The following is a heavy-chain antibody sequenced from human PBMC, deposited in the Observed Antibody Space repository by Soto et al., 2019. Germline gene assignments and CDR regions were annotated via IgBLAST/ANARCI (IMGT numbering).Heavy chain of an antibody. Sequence: PSETLSLTCTVSGGSISSYYWSWIRQSPGKGLEWIGYIYYSGSTNYNPSLKSRVTISVDTSKNQFSLKLSSVTAADTAVYYCASFLAAAGQYNWFDPWGQGTLVTVSS. CDR1: GGSISSYY. D-gene: IGHD6-13*01. V-gene: IGHV4-59*01. J-gene: IGHJ5*02. CDR2: IYYSGST. CDR3: ASFLAAAGQYNWFDP.